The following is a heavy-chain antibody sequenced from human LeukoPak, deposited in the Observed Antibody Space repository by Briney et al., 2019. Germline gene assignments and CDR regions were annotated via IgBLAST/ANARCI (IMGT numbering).Heavy chain of an antibody. J-gene: IGHJ4*02. Sequence: GASVKVSCKTSGYTFTGYYLHWVRQAPGQRPEWMGRIDPDSGGTHYGQKFQGRVTVTRDTSITTVHMELSGLTSDDTAVYYCARVPGSYTTSRFDFWGQGTLVTVSS. V-gene: IGHV1-2*02. CDR3: ARVPGSYTTSRFDF. CDR2: IDPDSGGT. D-gene: IGHD2-2*02. CDR1: GYTFTGYY.